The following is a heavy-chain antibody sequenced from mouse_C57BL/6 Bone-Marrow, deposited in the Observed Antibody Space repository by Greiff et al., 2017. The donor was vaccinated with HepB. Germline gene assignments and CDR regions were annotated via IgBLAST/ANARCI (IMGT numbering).Heavy chain of an antibody. CDR2: IDPETGGT. J-gene: IGHJ3*01. CDR1: GYTFTDYE. CDR3: TRWGYYGSSYWFAY. V-gene: IGHV1-15*01. Sequence: VQLQQSGAELVRPGASVTLSCKASGYTFTDYEMHWVKQTPVHGLEWIGAIDPETGGTAYNQKFKGKAILTADKSSSTAYMELRSLASEDSAVYYCTRWGYYGSSYWFAYGGPGTLVTVSA. D-gene: IGHD1-1*01.